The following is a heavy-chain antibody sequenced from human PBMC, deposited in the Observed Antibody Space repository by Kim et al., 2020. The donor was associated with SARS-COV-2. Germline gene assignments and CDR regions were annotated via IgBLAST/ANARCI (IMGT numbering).Heavy chain of an antibody. J-gene: IGHJ4*02. Sequence: SETLSLTCAVSGGSISSGGYSWSWIRQPPGKGLEWIGYIYHSGSTYYNPSLKSRVTISVDRSKNQFSLKLSSVTAADTAVYYCARARENQPYYFDYWGQGTLVTVSS. CDR3: ARARENQPYYFDY. V-gene: IGHV4-30-2*01. CDR1: GGSISSGGYS. CDR2: IYHSGST.